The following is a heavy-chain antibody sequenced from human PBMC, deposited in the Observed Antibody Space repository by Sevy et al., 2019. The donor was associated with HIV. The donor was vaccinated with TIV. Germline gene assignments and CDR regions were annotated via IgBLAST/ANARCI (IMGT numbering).Heavy chain of an antibody. D-gene: IGHD5-12*01. CDR3: AKDIRGDGNNYGPLDS. CDR1: GFMFDEYA. Sequence: GGSLRLSCAASGFMFDEYAMHWVRQAPGKGLEWVSGISWNSGRLSYADSVKARFAISRDNAKNFLFLQMNSLRPEDTALYYCAKDIRGDGNNYGPLDSWGQGTLVTISS. CDR2: ISWNSGRL. J-gene: IGHJ4*02. V-gene: IGHV3-9*01.